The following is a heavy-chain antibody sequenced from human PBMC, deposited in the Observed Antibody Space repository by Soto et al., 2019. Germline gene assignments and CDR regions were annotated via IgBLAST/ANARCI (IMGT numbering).Heavy chain of an antibody. CDR1: GFTVSNLF. CDR2: ISSDGNT. J-gene: IGHJ4*02. V-gene: IGHV3-66*01. CDR3: ARDTFGGAYDFCH. D-gene: IGHD3-3*01. Sequence: EVQLVESGGGLVQPGGSVRLSCEASGFTVSNLFMTWVRQAPGKGLEWVSTISSDGNTYYAASVKGRFTISRDSFKNTLYLELNSLRAGDTAVYYCARDTFGGAYDFCHGGQGTLVTVTS.